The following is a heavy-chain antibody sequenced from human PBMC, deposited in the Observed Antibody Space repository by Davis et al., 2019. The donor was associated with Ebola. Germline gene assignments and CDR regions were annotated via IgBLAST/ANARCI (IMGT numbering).Heavy chain of an antibody. CDR1: GFTFSSYW. D-gene: IGHD6-13*01. J-gene: IGHJ4*02. CDR3: TRGRGGSSWEVY. Sequence: GGSLRLSCAASGFTFSSYWMSWIRQAPGKGLEWVAVIYRGGNTYYADSVKGRFTISRDNSKDTLELQMNSLRAEDTAVYYCTRGRGGSSWEVYWGQGTLVTVSS. V-gene: IGHV3-53*01. CDR2: IYRGGNT.